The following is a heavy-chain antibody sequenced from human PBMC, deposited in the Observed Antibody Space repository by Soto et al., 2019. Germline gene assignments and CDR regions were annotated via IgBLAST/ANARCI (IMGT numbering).Heavy chain of an antibody. CDR1: GHGVSFHSAA. V-gene: IGHV6-1*01. CDR3: AREYTAWPLAYGWDG. Sequence: QSLTHPCATSGHGVSFHSAAWNCFKKHPSRGLEWLGRTYYRSKWYNDYAVSVESRITINPDTSKNQLSLQLNSVSPEDTAVYYCAREYTAWPLAYGWDGWGQRPTVSVSA. D-gene: IGHD2-2*02. CDR2: TYYRSKWYN. J-gene: IGHJ6*01.